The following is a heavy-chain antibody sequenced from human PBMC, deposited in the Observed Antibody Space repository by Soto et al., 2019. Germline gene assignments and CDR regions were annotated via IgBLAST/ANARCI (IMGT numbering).Heavy chain of an antibody. CDR1: GGTFSSYT. J-gene: IGHJ4*02. D-gene: IGHD4-4*01. V-gene: IGHV1-69*02. CDR2: IIPIIDIT. Sequence: QVQLVQSGAEVKKPGSSVKVSCKASGGTFSSYTITWVRQAPGQGLEWMGRIIPIIDITNYAQKFQGRVTITADKSTSTAYMELSSLRSEDTALYYCAILSGEMTTIKGTYWGQGTLVTVSS. CDR3: AILSGEMTTIKGTY.